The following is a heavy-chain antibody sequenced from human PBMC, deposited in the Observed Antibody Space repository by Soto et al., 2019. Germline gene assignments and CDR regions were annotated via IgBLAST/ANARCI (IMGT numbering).Heavy chain of an antibody. Sequence: GGSLRRYCSASGFTFSSYARHWVRQAPGKGLEYVSAISSNGGSTYYADSVKGRFTISRDNSKNTLYLQMSSLRAEDTAVYYCVKDYLSLSSGLDYWGQGTLVTVSS. CDR2: ISSNGGST. D-gene: IGHD6-19*01. J-gene: IGHJ4*02. V-gene: IGHV3-64D*06. CDR3: VKDYLSLSSGLDY. CDR1: GFTFSSYA.